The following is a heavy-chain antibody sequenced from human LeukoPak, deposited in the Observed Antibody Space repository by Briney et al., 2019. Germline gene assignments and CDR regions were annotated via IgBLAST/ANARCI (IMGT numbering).Heavy chain of an antibody. Sequence: GGSLRLSCAASEFAFSSYGMSWVRQVPGKGLEWVSAISGSGGSTYYADSVRGRFTISRDNAKNTLYLQMNSLRDEDTAVYYCARVGGYNSYFDYWGQGSLVTVSS. V-gene: IGHV3-23*01. J-gene: IGHJ4*02. D-gene: IGHD5-24*01. CDR3: ARVGGYNSYFDY. CDR2: ISGSGGST. CDR1: EFAFSSYG.